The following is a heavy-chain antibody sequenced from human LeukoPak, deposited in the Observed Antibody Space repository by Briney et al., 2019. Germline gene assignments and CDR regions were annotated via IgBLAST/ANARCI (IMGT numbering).Heavy chain of an antibody. V-gene: IGHV3-48*03. CDR2: ISGSGGRT. Sequence: GGSLRLFCAASGFTFNSYEMNWVRQAPGKGLEWVSGISGSGGRTYYADSVKGRFTVSRDNAKNSLYLQMNSLRAEDTALYYCARKEYWGQGTLVTVSS. CDR3: ARKEY. J-gene: IGHJ4*02. CDR1: GFTFNSYE.